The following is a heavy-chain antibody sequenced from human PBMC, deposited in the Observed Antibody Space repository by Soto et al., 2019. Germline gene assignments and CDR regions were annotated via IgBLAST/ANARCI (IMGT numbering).Heavy chain of an antibody. CDR3: ARVQSGKKYGFLAVDY. D-gene: IGHD2-2*01. V-gene: IGHV4-34*02. J-gene: IGHJ4*02. Sequence: QVQSQQWGAGLLKPSETLSLTCGVFVESFSGYSWSRIRQPPGKGLEWIDKINCGGSTNYNPSLRNRVTRAGDTSKNQFSLRLKSVSAADTAVSACARVQSGKKYGFLAVDYWGQGTLVTVSS. CDR1: VESFSGYS. CDR2: INCGGST.